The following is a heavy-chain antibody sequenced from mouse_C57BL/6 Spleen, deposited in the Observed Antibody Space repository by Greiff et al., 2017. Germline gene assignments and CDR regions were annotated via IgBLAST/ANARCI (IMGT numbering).Heavy chain of an antibody. CDR3: AFYYGNYAWFAY. CDR2: INPSTGGT. D-gene: IGHD2-1*01. Sequence: EVQRQQSVPELVKPGASVKISCKASGYSFTGYYMNWVKQSPEKSLEWIGEINPSTGGTTYNQKFKAKATLTVDKSSSTAYMQLKSLTSEDSAVYYCAFYYGNYAWFAYWGQGTLVTVSA. J-gene: IGHJ3*01. V-gene: IGHV1-42*01. CDR1: GYSFTGYY.